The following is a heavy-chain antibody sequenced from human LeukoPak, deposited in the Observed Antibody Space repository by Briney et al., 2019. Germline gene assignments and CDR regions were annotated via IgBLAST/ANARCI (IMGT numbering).Heavy chain of an antibody. Sequence: SETLSLTCAVYGGSFSGYYWSWLRQPPGKGLEWIGEINHSGSTNYNPSLKSRVTISVDTSKNQFSLKLSSVTAADTAVYYCATWGSPWRGYFDYWGQGTLVTVSS. D-gene: IGHD7-27*01. CDR3: ATWGSPWRGYFDY. J-gene: IGHJ4*02. V-gene: IGHV4-34*01. CDR1: GGSFSGYY. CDR2: INHSGST.